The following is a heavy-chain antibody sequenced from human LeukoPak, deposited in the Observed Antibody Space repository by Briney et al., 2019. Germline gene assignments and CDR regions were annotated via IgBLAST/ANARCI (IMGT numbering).Heavy chain of an antibody. V-gene: IGHV4-39*01. CDR1: GASINSISYY. CDR3: VRQQYPIWFGVDY. CDR2: IFYSGST. J-gene: IGHJ4*02. Sequence: KPSETLSLTCTVSGASINSISYYWGWIRQPPGKGLEWIGSIFYSGSTYYNPSLKSRVSISVDTSKDQFSLKLTSVTAADTALYYCVRQQYPIWFGVDYWGQGILVTVSS. D-gene: IGHD3-10*01.